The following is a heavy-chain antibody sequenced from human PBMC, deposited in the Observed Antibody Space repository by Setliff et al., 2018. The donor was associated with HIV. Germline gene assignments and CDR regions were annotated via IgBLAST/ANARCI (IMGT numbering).Heavy chain of an antibody. CDR3: ARVGDFYDGSGHYSVLDAFDM. V-gene: IGHV4-39*07. Sequence: PSETLSLTCNISNGSISTSTYYWGWIRQPPGKELEWIGSTHFSGNTYYNPSLKSRVSLSVDTSNNQFSLKLSSVTAADTAVYYCARVGDFYDGSGHYSVLDAFDMWGQGTKVTV. D-gene: IGHD3-22*01. J-gene: IGHJ3*02. CDR1: NGSISTSTYY. CDR2: THFSGNT.